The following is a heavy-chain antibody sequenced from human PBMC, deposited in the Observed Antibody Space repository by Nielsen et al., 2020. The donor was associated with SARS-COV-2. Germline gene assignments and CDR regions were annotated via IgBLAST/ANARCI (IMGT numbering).Heavy chain of an antibody. J-gene: IGHJ4*02. Sequence: SETLSLTCTVSGGSISSGGYYWSWIHQHPGKGLEWIGYIYYSGSTYYNPSLKSRVTISVDTSKNQFSLKLSSVTAADTAVYYCAGYGSGSYLHPPHHALDYWGQGTLVTVSS. CDR3: AGYGSGSYLHPPHHALDY. CDR1: GGSISSGGYY. CDR2: IYYSGST. D-gene: IGHD3-10*01. V-gene: IGHV4-31*03.